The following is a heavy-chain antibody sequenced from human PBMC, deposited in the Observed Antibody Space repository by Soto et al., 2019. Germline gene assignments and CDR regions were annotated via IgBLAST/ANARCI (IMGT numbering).Heavy chain of an antibody. CDR2: IKSKVDGGTA. CDR1: GFTFSNAW. CDR3: TTLSYLYYDGMDV. J-gene: IGHJ6*02. V-gene: IGHV3-15*01. Sequence: PGGSLRLSCEASGFTFSNAWMNWVRQGPGKGLEWLGRIKSKVDGGTADYGAATKGRFSISRDDLKNMLYLQMNSLKPDDTAVYYCTTLSYLYYDGMDVRGQGTTVTVSS. D-gene: IGHD2-2*01.